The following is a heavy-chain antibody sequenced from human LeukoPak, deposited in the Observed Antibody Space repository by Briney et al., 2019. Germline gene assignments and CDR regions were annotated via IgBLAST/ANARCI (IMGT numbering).Heavy chain of an antibody. D-gene: IGHD4-23*01. CDR1: GYTFTGYY. V-gene: IGHV1-2*02. J-gene: IGHJ4*02. Sequence: ASVKVSCKASGYTFTGYYMHWVRQAPGQRLEWMGWINPNSGGTNYAQKFQGRVTMTRDTSISTAYMELSRLRSDDTAVYYCARVKVDYGGNLQFDYWGQGTLVTVSS. CDR2: INPNSGGT. CDR3: ARVKVDYGGNLQFDY.